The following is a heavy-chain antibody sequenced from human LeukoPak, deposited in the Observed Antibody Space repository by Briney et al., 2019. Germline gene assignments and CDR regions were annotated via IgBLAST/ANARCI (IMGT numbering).Heavy chain of an antibody. CDR3: AGDGIFDY. Sequence: PGGSVRLSCAASGFTFSTYSMHWVRQAPGKGLEWVSSIRSGSTYINYADSVKGRFTISRDDAKNSLYLQMNSLRAEDTAVYYCAGDGIFDYWGQGTLVPVSS. V-gene: IGHV3-21*01. J-gene: IGHJ4*02. CDR1: GFTFSTYS. CDR2: IRSGSTYI.